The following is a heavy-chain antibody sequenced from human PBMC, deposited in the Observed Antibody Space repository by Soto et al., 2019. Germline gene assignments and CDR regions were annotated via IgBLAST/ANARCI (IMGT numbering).Heavy chain of an antibody. CDR2: IIVSHGRP. J-gene: IGHJ4*02. D-gene: IGHD1-26*01. CDR3: AREREDSAPADF. V-gene: IGHV1-3*01. Sequence: QVQLVQSGAEVKEPGASVKVSCKASGYTFTSHTIHWARQAPGQGLEWMGWIIVSHGRPRIAPQFQGRVTFATDTSATTAYMELNSLTSDDTAVYFCAREREDSAPADFWGQGTLVVVSS. CDR1: GYTFTSHT.